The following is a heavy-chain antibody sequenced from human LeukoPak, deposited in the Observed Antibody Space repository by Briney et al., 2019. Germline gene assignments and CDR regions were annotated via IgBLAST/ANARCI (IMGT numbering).Heavy chain of an antibody. Sequence: PGGSLRLSCAASGFTFSSYWMSWVRQAPGKGLEWVAVISYDGSNKYYADSVKGRFTISRDNSKNTLYLQMNSLRAEDTAVYYCARGTPSSSGWLYYGMDVWGQGTTVTVSS. V-gene: IGHV3-30-3*01. CDR3: ARGTPSSSGWLYYGMDV. D-gene: IGHD6-19*01. CDR1: GFTFSSYW. CDR2: ISYDGSNK. J-gene: IGHJ6*02.